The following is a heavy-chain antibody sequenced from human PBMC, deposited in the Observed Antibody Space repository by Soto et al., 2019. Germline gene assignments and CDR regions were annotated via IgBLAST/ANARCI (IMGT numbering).Heavy chain of an antibody. CDR2: ISAYNGNT. CDR1: GYTFTSYG. D-gene: IGHD3-10*01. J-gene: IGHJ4*02. Sequence: GASVKVSCKASGYTFTSYGISWVRQAPGQGLEWMGWISAYNGNTNYAQKLQGRGTMTTDTSTSTAYMELRSLRSDDTAVYYCARVLITMVRAPLDYWGQGTLVTVSS. CDR3: ARVLITMVRAPLDY. V-gene: IGHV1-18*01.